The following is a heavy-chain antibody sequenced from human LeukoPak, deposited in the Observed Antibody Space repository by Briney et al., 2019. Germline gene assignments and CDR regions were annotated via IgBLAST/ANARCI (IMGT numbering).Heavy chain of an antibody. CDR1: GFIFSSYD. CDR3: AKAGSYYDYVWGTPTHFDY. D-gene: IGHD3-16*01. J-gene: IGHJ4*02. V-gene: IGHV3-30*18. CDR2: ISYDGSNK. Sequence: GGSLRLSCAASGFIFSSYDMHWVRQAPGKGLEWVAVISYDGSNKYYADSVKGRFTISRDNSKNTLYLQMNSLRAEDTAVYYCAKAGSYYDYVWGTPTHFDYWGQGILVTVSS.